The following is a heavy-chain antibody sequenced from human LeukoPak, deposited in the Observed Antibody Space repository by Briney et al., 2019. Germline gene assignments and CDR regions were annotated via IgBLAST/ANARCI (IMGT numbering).Heavy chain of an antibody. J-gene: IGHJ6*02. V-gene: IGHV1-8*01. Sequence: ASVRLSCKASGYTFTSYDINWVRQATGQGLEWRGWMNPNSGNTGYAQKFQGRVTMTRNTSISTAYIELSSRRAEDTAVEYCSRAGGSIAALGVSFYYYYYGMDVWGHETTVTVSS. CDR1: GYTFTSYD. D-gene: IGHD6-6*01. CDR2: MNPNSGNT. CDR3: SRAGGSIAALGVSFYYYYYGMDV.